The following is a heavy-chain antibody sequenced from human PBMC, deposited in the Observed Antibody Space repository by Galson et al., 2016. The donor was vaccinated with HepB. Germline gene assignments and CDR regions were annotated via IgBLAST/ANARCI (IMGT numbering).Heavy chain of an antibody. J-gene: IGHJ6*02. CDR1: GDSVSGHSVA. CDR3: ASFRDYYYGMDV. V-gene: IGHV6-1*01. CDR2: TFYRSKWYN. Sequence: CAISGDSVSGHSVAWNWIRQSPSRGLEWLGRTFYRSKWYNEYAVSVKSRITITPDTSKNQFSLQLNSVTPEDTAVYYCASFRDYYYGMDVWGQGTTVSVP.